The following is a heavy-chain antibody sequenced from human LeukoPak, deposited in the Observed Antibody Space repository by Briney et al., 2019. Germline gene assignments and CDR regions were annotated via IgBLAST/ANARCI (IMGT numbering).Heavy chain of an antibody. V-gene: IGHV1-2*02. CDR2: INPNSGGT. D-gene: IGHD3-9*01. CDR1: GYTFTGYY. CDR3: ATSDILTGYTVDY. J-gene: IGHJ4*02. Sequence: ASVKVSCKASGYTFTGYYMHWVRQAPGQGLEWMGWINPNSGGTNYAQKFQGRVTMTRDTSISTAYMELNRLRSEDTAVYYCATSDILTGYTVDYWGQGTLVTVSS.